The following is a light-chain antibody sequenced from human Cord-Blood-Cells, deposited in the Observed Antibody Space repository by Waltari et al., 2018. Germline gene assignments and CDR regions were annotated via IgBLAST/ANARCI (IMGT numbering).Light chain of an antibody. V-gene: IGLV2-14*01. J-gene: IGLJ3*02. CDR1: SSDVGGYNY. CDR3: SSYTSSSTWV. Sequence: QSALTQPAPVSGPPGQSITISCTGTSSDVGGYNYVSCYQQHPGKAPKLKIYDVSKRPSGVSNRFSGSKSGNTASLTISGLQAEDEADYYCSSYTSSSTWVFGGGTKLTVL. CDR2: DVS.